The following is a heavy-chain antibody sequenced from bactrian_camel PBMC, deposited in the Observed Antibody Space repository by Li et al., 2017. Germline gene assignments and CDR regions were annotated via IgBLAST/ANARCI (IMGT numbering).Heavy chain of an antibody. V-gene: IGHV3S53*01. CDR2: ISDDSTT. D-gene: IGHD3*01. Sequence: QLVESGGGSMQPGGSLRLSCTASGYTISNYCMGWYRQGPGDECELVSSISDDSTTYYSDSVKGRFTISQDNAKYTLYLQMGSLKPEDTARYYCVGGRGILAEGWCSRSWPNYWGHGTQVTVS. J-gene: IGHJ4*01. CDR1: GYTISNYC. CDR3: VGGRGILAEGWCSRSWPNY.